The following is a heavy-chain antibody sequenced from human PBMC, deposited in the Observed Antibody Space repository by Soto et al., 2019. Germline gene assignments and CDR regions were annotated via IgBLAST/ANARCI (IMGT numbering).Heavy chain of an antibody. D-gene: IGHD3-22*01. V-gene: IGHV1-18*01. CDR3: ARVGGYYPPFDY. Sequence: GASVKVSCKASGYSFTNYGVSWVRQAPGQGLEWMGWISGHNGNTNYAQRLQGRVTMTTDTSTSTAYRELRSLRSDDTAVYYCARVGGYYPPFDYWGQGTLVTVSS. CDR2: ISGHNGNT. J-gene: IGHJ4*02. CDR1: GYSFTNYG.